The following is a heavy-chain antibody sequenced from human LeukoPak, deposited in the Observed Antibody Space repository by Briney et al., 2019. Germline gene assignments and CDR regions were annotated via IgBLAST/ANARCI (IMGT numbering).Heavy chain of an antibody. CDR2: IYSGGST. Sequence: GGSLRLSCAASGLTVTSNYMSWVRQAPGKGLEWVSVIYSGGSTFYADSVKGRFTISRDNSKNTLYLQMNSLKAEDTAVYYCARVRCSGGSCYGVYYYGMDVWGQGTTVTVSS. J-gene: IGHJ6*02. CDR1: GLTVTSNY. CDR3: ARVRCSGGSCYGVYYYGMDV. D-gene: IGHD2-15*01. V-gene: IGHV3-66*01.